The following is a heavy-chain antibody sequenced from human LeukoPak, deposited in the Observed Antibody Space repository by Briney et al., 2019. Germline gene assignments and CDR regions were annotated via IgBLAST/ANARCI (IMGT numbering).Heavy chain of an antibody. D-gene: IGHD4-23*01. CDR1: GFTFRDYA. CDR3: AKHPSVGNFEY. CDR2: ISGSGGT. V-gene: IGHV3-23*01. J-gene: IGHJ4*02. Sequence: GGSLRLSCAASGFTFRDYAINWVRQAPGKGLEWVSAISGSGGTYYADSVKGRFIISRDNSKNTLYLQMNSLRAEDTAIYYCAKHPSVGNFEYWGQGTLVTVSS.